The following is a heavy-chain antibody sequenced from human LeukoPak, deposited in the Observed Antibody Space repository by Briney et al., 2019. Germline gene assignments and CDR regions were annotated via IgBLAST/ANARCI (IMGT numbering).Heavy chain of an antibody. J-gene: IGHJ6*03. CDR1: GYTFTGYY. Sequence: ASVKVSCKASGYTFTGYYMHWVRQAPGQGLEWMGWINPNSGGTNYAQKFQGRVTMTRGTSISTAYMELSRLRSDDTAVYYCATLADTYYYYYMDAWGKGTTVTISS. V-gene: IGHV1-2*02. CDR3: ATLADTYYYYYMDA. CDR2: INPNSGGT. D-gene: IGHD2-21*01.